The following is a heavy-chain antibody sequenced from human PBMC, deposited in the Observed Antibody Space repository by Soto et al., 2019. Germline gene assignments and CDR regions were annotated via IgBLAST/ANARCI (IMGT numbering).Heavy chain of an antibody. Sequence: QVQLVDSGGGVVQPGRSLRLSCAAYGFTFSSYGMHWVRQAPGKGLEWVAVISYDGSNKYYADSVKGRFTISRDNSKNTLYLQMNSLRAEDTAVYYCAKDRDYTYLRGGGMDVWGQGTTVTVSS. V-gene: IGHV3-30*18. J-gene: IGHJ6*02. CDR1: GFTFSSYG. CDR3: AKDRDYTYLRGGGMDV. D-gene: IGHD4-4*01. CDR2: ISYDGSNK.